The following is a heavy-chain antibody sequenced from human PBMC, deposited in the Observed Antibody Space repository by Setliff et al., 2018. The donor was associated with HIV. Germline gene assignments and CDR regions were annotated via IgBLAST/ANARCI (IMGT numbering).Heavy chain of an antibody. V-gene: IGHV3-53*01. CDR2: MNNDGRT. CDR3: AKGVKWLAP. J-gene: IGHJ5*02. Sequence: QPGGSLRLSCTASGFSVNNNYMTWVRQAPGKGLEWVSVMNNDGRTYYAESVKGRFTVSRDNSINILYLHMNSLIAEDTAVYYCAKGVKWLAPWGQGTLVTVSS. D-gene: IGHD3-10*01. CDR1: GFSVNNNY.